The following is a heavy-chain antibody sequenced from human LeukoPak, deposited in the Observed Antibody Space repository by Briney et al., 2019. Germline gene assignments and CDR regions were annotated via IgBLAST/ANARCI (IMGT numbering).Heavy chain of an antibody. J-gene: IGHJ4*02. Sequence: ASVKVSCKASGYTFTSYYMHWVRQAPGQGLEWMGIINPSGGSTSYAQKFQGRATMTRDTSTSTVYMELSSLRSEDTAVYYCARDPVAVGYFDYWGQGTLVTVSS. CDR3: ARDPVAVGYFDY. D-gene: IGHD6-19*01. CDR1: GYTFTSYY. V-gene: IGHV1-46*01. CDR2: INPSGGST.